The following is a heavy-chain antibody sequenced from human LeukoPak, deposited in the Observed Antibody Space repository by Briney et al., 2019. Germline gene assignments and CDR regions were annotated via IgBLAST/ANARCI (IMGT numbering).Heavy chain of an antibody. CDR1: GFTFSSYW. V-gene: IGHV3-7*03. D-gene: IGHD3-22*01. J-gene: IGHJ6*02. CDR3: ARRDYYDSSGFSDGMDV. CDR2: IKQDGSEK. Sequence: PGGSLRLSCAASGFTFSSYWMSWVRQAPGKGLEWVASIKQDGSEKYYVDSVKGRFTISRDNAKNSLYLQMNSLRAEDTAVYYCARRDYYDSSGFSDGMDVWGQGTTVTVSS.